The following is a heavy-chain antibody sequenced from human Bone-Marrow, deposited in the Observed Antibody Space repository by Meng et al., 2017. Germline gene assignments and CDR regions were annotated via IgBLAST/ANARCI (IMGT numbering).Heavy chain of an antibody. D-gene: IGHD5-12*01. J-gene: IGHJ4*02. V-gene: IGHV4-39*07. Sequence: GSLRLSCTVSGGSISSSSYYWGWIRQPPGKGLEWIGSIYYSGSTYYNPSLKSRVTISVDTSENQFSLKLSSVTAADTAVYYCARADSGYDLDYWGQGTLVTVSS. CDR3: ARADSGYDLDY. CDR1: GGSISSSSYY. CDR2: IYYSGST.